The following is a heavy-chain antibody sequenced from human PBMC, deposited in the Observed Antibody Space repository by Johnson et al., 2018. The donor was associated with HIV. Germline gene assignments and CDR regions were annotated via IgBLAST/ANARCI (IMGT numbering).Heavy chain of an antibody. D-gene: IGHD5-18*01. V-gene: IGHV3-66*01. CDR2: IYSGDTT. CDR1: GFTVSSNY. CDR3: ARGGIRGYSYGPGAFDI. Sequence: VQLVESGGGLVQPGGSLRLSCAASGFTVSSNYMSWVRQAPGKGLEWVSVIYSGDTTYYAGSVKGRFTISRDNSKNTLYLQMNSLRAEDTAVYYCARGGIRGYSYGPGAFDIWGQGTMVTVSS. J-gene: IGHJ3*02.